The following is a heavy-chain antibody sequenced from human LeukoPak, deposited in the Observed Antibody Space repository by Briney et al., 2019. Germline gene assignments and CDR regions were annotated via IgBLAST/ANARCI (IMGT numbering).Heavy chain of an antibody. V-gene: IGHV3-23*01. CDR3: AKVGRGDYSVELGYFDL. D-gene: IGHD4-11*01. J-gene: IGHJ2*01. Sequence: GGSLRLSCAASGFTFSSYAMSWVRQAPGKGLEWVSAISGSGGSTYYADSVKGRFTISRDNSKNTLYLQMNSLRAEDTAVYYCAKVGRGDYSVELGYFDLWGRGTLVTVSS. CDR2: ISGSGGST. CDR1: GFTFSSYA.